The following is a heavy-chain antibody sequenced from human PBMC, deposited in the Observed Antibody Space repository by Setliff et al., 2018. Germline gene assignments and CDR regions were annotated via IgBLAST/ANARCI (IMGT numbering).Heavy chain of an antibody. J-gene: IGHJ4*02. D-gene: IGHD2-8*01. Sequence: SLRLSCAASGFTFDDYAMHWVRQAPGKGLEWVSGIRAGSDNIAYADSVKGRFTISRDNAKNSLYLQLDSLRPDDTAFYYCARGHCTTISCFLDHWGRGIMVTVS. CDR1: GFTFDDYA. CDR2: IRAGSDNI. V-gene: IGHV3-9*01. CDR3: ARGHCTTISCFLDH.